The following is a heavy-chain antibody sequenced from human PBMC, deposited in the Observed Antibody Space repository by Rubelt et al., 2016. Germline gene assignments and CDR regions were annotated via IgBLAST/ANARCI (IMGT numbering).Heavy chain of an antibody. V-gene: IGHV4-39*07. Sequence: QLQLQESGPGLVKPSETLSLTCTVSGGSISSGSYYWGWICQPPGKGLEWIGSIYYSGSTNYNPSLMSRVTISVDTAKNQFFLKRSSVTAADTAVYYCAKSRWYGLDWFDPWGQGTLVTVSS. CDR3: AKSRWYGLDWFDP. D-gene: IGHD2-15*01. J-gene: IGHJ5*02. CDR1: GGSISSGSYY. CDR2: IYYSGST.